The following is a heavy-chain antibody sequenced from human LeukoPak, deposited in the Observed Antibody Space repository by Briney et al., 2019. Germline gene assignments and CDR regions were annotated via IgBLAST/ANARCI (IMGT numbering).Heavy chain of an antibody. CDR1: GGTFSSYA. Sequence: ASVKVSGKASGGTFSSYAISWVRQAPGQGLEWMGRIIPIFGIANYAQKFQGRVTITADKSTSTAYMELSSLRSEDTAVYYCASEVAYCGGDCYSGWFDPWGQGTLVTVSS. CDR2: IIPIFGIA. J-gene: IGHJ5*02. D-gene: IGHD2-21*02. V-gene: IGHV1-69*04. CDR3: ASEVAYCGGDCYSGWFDP.